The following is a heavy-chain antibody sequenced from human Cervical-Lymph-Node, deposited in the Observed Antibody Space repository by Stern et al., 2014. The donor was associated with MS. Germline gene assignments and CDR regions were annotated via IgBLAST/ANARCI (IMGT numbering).Heavy chain of an antibody. CDR1: GYTFSSYY. J-gene: IGHJ6*01. CDR2: INPSDKST. D-gene: IGHD5-18*01. CDR3: AADTAMVTLRTVYY. Sequence: VQLLESGAEVKRPGAAVTISCEASGYTFSSYYLHWVRQAPGQGLEWMGIINPSDKSTIFAQRFQGRVTMTSDTSTSTVYMELSSLRSEDTAVYYCAADTAMVTLRTVYY. V-gene: IGHV1-46*03.